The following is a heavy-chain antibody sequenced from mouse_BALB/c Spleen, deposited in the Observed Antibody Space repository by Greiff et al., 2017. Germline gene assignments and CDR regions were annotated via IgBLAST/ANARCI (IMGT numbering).Heavy chain of an antibody. CDR3: ARGARAYAMDY. D-gene: IGHD3-1*01. Sequence: QVQLQQPGAELVKPGASVKLSCKASGYTFTSYWMHWVKQRPGQGLEWIGEINPSNGRTNYNEKFKSKATLTVDKSSSTAYMQLSSLTSEDSAVYYCARGARAYAMDYWGQGTSVTVSS. V-gene: IGHV1S81*02. CDR2: INPSNGRT. J-gene: IGHJ4*01. CDR1: GYTFTSYW.